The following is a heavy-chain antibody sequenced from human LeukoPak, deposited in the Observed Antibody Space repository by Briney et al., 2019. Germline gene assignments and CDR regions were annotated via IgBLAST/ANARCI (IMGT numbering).Heavy chain of an antibody. V-gene: IGHV4-59*12. J-gene: IGHJ5*02. Sequence: SETLSLTCTVSGGSISSYYWSWIRQPPGKGLEWIGYIYYSGSTNYNPSLKSRVTISVDTSKNQFSLKLSSVTAADTAVYYCARGRSTLGYCSSTSCYGLNPRWFDPWGQGTLVTVSS. CDR2: IYYSGST. CDR3: ARGRSTLGYCSSTSCYGLNPRWFDP. CDR1: GGSISSYY. D-gene: IGHD2-2*01.